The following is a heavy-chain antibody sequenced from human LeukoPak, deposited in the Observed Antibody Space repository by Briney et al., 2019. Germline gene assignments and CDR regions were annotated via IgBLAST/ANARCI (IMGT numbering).Heavy chain of an antibody. CDR1: GYTFTDYY. J-gene: IGHJ4*02. D-gene: IGHD5-24*01. CDR2: INPNSGGT. Sequence: ASVKVSCKASGYTFTDYYLHWVRQAPGQGLEWMGWINPNSGGTNYTQTFQGRVTRTRDTSITTASLELSSLRSDDTAVYYCARIGYNHYFDYWGQGTLVSVSS. V-gene: IGHV1-2*02. CDR3: ARIGYNHYFDY.